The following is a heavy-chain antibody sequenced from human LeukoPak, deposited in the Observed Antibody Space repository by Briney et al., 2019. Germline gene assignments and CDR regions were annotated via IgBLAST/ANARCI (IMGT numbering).Heavy chain of an antibody. CDR1: GYSFTSYW. V-gene: IGHV5-51*01. CDR3: ARQFSRYYYGSGSFSPFDY. D-gene: IGHD3-10*01. Sequence: GESLKISCKGSGYSFTSYWIGWVRQMPGKGLEWMGIIYPGDSDTRYSPSFQGQVTISADKSISTAYLQWSSLKASDTAMYYCARQFSRYYYGSGSFSPFDYWGQGTLVTVSS. J-gene: IGHJ4*02. CDR2: IYPGDSDT.